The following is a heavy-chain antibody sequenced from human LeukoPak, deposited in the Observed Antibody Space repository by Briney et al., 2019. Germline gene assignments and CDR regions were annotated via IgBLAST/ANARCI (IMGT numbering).Heavy chain of an antibody. V-gene: IGHV3-23*01. CDR2: ISASTTDT. J-gene: IGHJ4*02. Sequence: GGSLRLSCAASGFTFSSYAMSWLRQAPGRGLEWVSAISASTTDTYYADSVKGRFTVSRDNSRNRLYLQMNTLTVEDTAIYYSARRLLTGGVTDFFDFWGQGALVTVSS. D-gene: IGHD2-21*02. CDR1: GFTFSSYA. CDR3: ARRLLTGGVTDFFDF.